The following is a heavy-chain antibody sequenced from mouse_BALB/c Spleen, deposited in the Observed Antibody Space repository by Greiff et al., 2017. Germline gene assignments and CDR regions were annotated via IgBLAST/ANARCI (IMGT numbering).Heavy chain of an antibody. D-gene: IGHD2-1*01. V-gene: IGHV1S126*01. CDR1: GYSFTSYW. Sequence: QVQLKESGPQLVRPGASVKISCKASGYSFTSYWMHWVKQRPGQGLEWIGMIDPSDSETRLNQKFKDKATLTVDKSSSTAYMQLSSPTSEDSAVYYCARWDGNYNAWFAYWGQGTLVTVSA. CDR3: ARWDGNYNAWFAY. CDR2: IDPSDSET. J-gene: IGHJ3*01.